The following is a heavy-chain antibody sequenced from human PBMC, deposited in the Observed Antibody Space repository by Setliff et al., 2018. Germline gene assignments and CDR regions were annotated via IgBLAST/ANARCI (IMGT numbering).Heavy chain of an antibody. CDR2: IHASGST. J-gene: IGHJ5*02. CDR1: GGSISSGDHY. D-gene: IGHD3-10*01. CDR3: ARSGDYGSGRLSP. Sequence: PSETLSLTCTVSGGSISSGDHYWIWIRQPAGKGLEWIGRIHASGSTNYNPSLKSRVTISLDTSKNQFSLKLTSVTAADTAVYYCARSGDYGSGRLSPWGQGTLVTVSS. V-gene: IGHV4-61*02.